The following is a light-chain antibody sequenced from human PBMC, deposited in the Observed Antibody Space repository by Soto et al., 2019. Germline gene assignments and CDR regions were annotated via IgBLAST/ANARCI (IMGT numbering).Light chain of an antibody. CDR2: GAS. CDR1: QSVSNNY. Sequence: DIELTQSPGTLSLSPGERATLSCRASQSVSNNYLAWYQKKPGQAPRLLIYGASNRATGIPDRFSGSGSGTDFPLIISRLEAEDFAVYYCHQYGSSGTFGQGTKVDIK. J-gene: IGKJ1*01. V-gene: IGKV3-20*01. CDR3: HQYGSSGT.